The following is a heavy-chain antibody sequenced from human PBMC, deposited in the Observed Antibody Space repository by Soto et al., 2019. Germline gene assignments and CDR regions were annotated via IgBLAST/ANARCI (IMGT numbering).Heavy chain of an antibody. V-gene: IGHV3-64*01. J-gene: IGHJ2*01. CDR3: ASDSPASSGWSAFRWYFDL. D-gene: IGHD6-19*01. CDR1: GFTFSSYA. Sequence: EVQLVESGGGLVQPGGSLRLSCAASGFTFSSYAMHWVRQAPGKGLECVAAISSNGGSTYYANSVKGRFTISRDNSKKTLFCQMGSLRAEDLAVYYCASDSPASSGWSAFRWYFDLWGRGTLVTVSS. CDR2: ISSNGGST.